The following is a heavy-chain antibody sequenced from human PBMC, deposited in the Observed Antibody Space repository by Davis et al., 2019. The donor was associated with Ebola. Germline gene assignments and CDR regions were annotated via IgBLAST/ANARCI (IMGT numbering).Heavy chain of an antibody. V-gene: IGHV5-51*01. Sequence: GESLKISCQGSGYSFTSYWIGWVRQLPGKGLEWMGIIYPGDSGTRYSPSFQGQVTISADKSISTAYLQWSSLKASDTAMYYCARGNYGGNSYYYYGMDVWGKGTTVTVSS. D-gene: IGHD4-23*01. CDR2: IYPGDSGT. CDR1: GYSFTSYW. J-gene: IGHJ6*04. CDR3: ARGNYGGNSYYYYGMDV.